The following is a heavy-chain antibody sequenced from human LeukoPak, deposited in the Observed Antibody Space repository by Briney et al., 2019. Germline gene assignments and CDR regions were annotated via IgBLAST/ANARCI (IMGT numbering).Heavy chain of an antibody. CDR3: ASAYCGGDCYRHWFDP. Sequence: ASVKVSCKATGYTFTGYYMHWVRQAPGQGLEWMGWINPNSGGTNYAQKFQGRVTMTRGTSISTAYMELSRLRSDDTAVYYCASAYCGGDCYRHWFDPWGQGTLVTVSS. CDR2: INPNSGGT. V-gene: IGHV1-2*02. CDR1: GYTFTGYY. D-gene: IGHD2-21*02. J-gene: IGHJ5*02.